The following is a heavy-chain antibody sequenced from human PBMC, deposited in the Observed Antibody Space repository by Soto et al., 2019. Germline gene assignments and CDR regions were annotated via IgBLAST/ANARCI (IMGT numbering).Heavy chain of an antibody. CDR3: AENRVRLTTSLHFDY. CDR2: VHGGGNSA. CDR1: GFTFSGYA. D-gene: IGHD3-10*01. J-gene: IGHJ4*02. V-gene: IGHV3-23*01. Sequence: EVQLLESGGDLVQPGRSLRLSCAASGFTFSGYAMRWVRQEPCKGREWVSVVHGGGNSAYYADSVKGRVTISRDNSKNTLYLQMSSLRGEDTAVYYCAENRVRLTTSLHFDYWVQGTLVTVSS.